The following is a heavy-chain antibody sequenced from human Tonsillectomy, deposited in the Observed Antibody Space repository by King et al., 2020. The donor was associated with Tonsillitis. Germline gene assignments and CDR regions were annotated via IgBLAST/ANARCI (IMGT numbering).Heavy chain of an antibody. CDR3: ARGGQGLLSRPLDY. V-gene: IGHV3-30*01. D-gene: IGHD2-2*01. CDR1: GFLLSSYT. J-gene: IGHJ4*02. Sequence: QLVQSGGGVVQPGRSLRLSCAASGFLLSSYTMHWVRQAPGKGLEWVSVISYDGRNKYYADSVKGRLTISRDNSQNTLYLQMNSLRPDDTAVYHCARGGQGLLSRPLDYWGQGTLVTVSS. CDR2: ISYDGRNK.